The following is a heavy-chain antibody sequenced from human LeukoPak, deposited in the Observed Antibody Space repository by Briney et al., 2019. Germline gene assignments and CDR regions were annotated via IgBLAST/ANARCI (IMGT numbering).Heavy chain of an antibody. CDR1: GGSISSSSFY. CDR3: ARPSYDYSKRGPFFP. V-gene: IGHV4-39*01. CDR2: IYYSGST. D-gene: IGHD4-11*01. J-gene: IGHJ5*02. Sequence: SETLSLTCTVSGGSISSSSFYWGCIRQPPGKGLEWMGSIYYSGSTYYNPSLKSRVTISVDTPRNQFSLKLSSGTAADTAVYYCARPSYDYSKRGPFFPWGQGTLVTVSS.